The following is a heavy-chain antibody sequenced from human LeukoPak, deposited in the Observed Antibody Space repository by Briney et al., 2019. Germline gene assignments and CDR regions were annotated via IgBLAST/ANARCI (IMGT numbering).Heavy chain of an antibody. Sequence: SETLSLTCAVYGGSFSGYYWRWIRQPPGKGLEWIGEINHSGSTNYNPSLKSRVTISVDTSKNQFSLKLSSVTAADTAVYYCARRGILRYFDWLSDAFDMWGQGTMVTVSS. CDR3: ARRGILRYFDWLSDAFDM. D-gene: IGHD3-9*01. J-gene: IGHJ3*02. CDR2: INHSGST. V-gene: IGHV4-34*01. CDR1: GGSFSGYY.